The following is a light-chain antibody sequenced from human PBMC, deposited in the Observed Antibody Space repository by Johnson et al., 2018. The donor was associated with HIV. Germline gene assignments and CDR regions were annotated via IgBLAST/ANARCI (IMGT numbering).Light chain of an antibody. CDR1: NSDIGNNY. J-gene: IGLJ1*01. CDR3: GKWDSRLSAYV. Sequence: QSVLTQPPSVSAAPGQKVTISCSGSNSDIGNNYVSWYQQLPETVPKLLIYDNNKRPSGICDRFSGSKSGTSATLGITGLETGDEADYYCGKWDSRLSAYVFGTGTKVTVL. CDR2: DNN. V-gene: IGLV1-51*01.